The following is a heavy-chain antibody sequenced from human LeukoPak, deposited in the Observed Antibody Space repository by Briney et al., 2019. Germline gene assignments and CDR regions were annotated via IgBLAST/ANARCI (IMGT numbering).Heavy chain of an antibody. CDR2: INPNSGGT. Sequence: ASVKVSCKASGYTFTGYYMHWVRQAPGQGLEWMGWINPNSGGTNYAQKFQGRVNMTRDTSISTAYMELSRLRSDDTAVYYCARVSYCSSTSCFDYWGQGTLVTVSS. J-gene: IGHJ4*02. V-gene: IGHV1-2*02. CDR1: GYTFTGYY. CDR3: ARVSYCSSTSCFDY. D-gene: IGHD2-2*01.